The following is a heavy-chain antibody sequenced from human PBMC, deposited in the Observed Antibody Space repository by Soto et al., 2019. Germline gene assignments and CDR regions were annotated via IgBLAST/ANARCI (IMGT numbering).Heavy chain of an antibody. D-gene: IGHD3-22*01. CDR2: ISHDGSNR. CDR3: SLHGSSGSYAFDS. Sequence: QVQLVESGGGVVQPGRSLRLSCAASGFTFSNYGIHWVRQAPGKGLEWVASISHDGSNRKYADSVKGRCTISRDDSNKTLYLQMNSLTLEDTAVYYFSLHGSSGSYAFDSWGQGTLVTVSS. V-gene: IGHV3-30*19. CDR1: GFTFSNYG. J-gene: IGHJ4*02.